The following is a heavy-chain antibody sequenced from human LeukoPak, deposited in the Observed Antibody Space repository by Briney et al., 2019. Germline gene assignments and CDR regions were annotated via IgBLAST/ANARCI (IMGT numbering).Heavy chain of an antibody. CDR1: GCTLTELS. Sequence: ASVKVSCKVSGCTLTELSMHWVRQAPGKGLEWMGSFDPEDGETIYAQKFQGRVTMTEDKSTDTAYMELSSLRSEDTAVYYCATATHYYYMDVWGKGTTVTVSS. CDR3: ATATHYYYMDV. V-gene: IGHV1-24*01. J-gene: IGHJ6*03. CDR2: FDPEDGET.